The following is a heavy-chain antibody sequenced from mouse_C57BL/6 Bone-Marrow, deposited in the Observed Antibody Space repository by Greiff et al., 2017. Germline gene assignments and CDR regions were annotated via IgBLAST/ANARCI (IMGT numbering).Heavy chain of an antibody. D-gene: IGHD3-1*01. V-gene: IGHV1-69*01. CDR2: IDPSDSYT. CDR1: GYTFTSSW. CDR3: ARSSGYPDY. J-gene: IGHJ2*01. Sequence: QVQLQQPGAELVMPGASVKLSCKASGYTFTSSWMHWVKQRPGQGLEWIGEIDPSDSYTNYNQKFKGKSTLTVDKSSSTAYMQLSSLTSEDSAVYYCARSSGYPDYWGQGTTLTVSS.